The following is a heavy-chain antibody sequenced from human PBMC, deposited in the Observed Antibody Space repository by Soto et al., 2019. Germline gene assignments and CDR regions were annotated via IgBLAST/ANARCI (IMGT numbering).Heavy chain of an antibody. J-gene: IGHJ6*02. CDR3: VRISPVTPASDYYYYGMDV. Sequence: QVQLVQSGAEVKKPGSSVKVSCKASGGTFSSYAISWVRQAPGQGLEWMGGIIPIFGTANYAQKFQGRVTITADESTSTAYMELSSLRSEDTAVYYCVRISPVTPASDYYYYGMDVWGQGTTVTVSS. D-gene: IGHD4-4*01. V-gene: IGHV1-69*12. CDR2: IIPIFGTA. CDR1: GGTFSSYA.